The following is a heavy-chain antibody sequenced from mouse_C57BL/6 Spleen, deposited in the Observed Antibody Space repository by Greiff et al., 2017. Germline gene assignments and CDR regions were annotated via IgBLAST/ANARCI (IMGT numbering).Heavy chain of an antibody. CDR1: GFTFTTYA. D-gene: IGHD1-1*01. J-gene: IGHJ1*03. CDR2: IRSKSSNYAT. V-gene: IGHV10-3*01. CDR3: VRENCSSSYWYFDV. Sequence: EVQLVESGGGLVQPKGSLKLSCAASGFTFTTYAMHWVRQAPGKGLEWVAGIRSKSSNYATYYADSVKDRFTISRDDSQSMLYLQMHNLNTEDTAMYYCVRENCSSSYWYFDVWGTGTTVTVSS.